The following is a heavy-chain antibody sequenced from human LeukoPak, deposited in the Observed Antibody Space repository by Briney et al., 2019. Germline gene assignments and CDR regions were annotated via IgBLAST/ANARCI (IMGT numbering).Heavy chain of an antibody. V-gene: IGHV4-59*08. CDR2: IYYSGST. CDR3: ARQGTYYSDSSGFGCWGD. Sequence: SETLSLTCTVSGGSINNYYWSWIRQPPGKGLEWIAYIYYSGSTNYNPSLKSRVTISVDKSKNQFSLKLSSVTAADTAVYYCARQGTYYSDSSGFGCWGDGAQGTLVTVSS. J-gene: IGHJ4*02. CDR1: GGSINNYY. D-gene: IGHD3-22*01.